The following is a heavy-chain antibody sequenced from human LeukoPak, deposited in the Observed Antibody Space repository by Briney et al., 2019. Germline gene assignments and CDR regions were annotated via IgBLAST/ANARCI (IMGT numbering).Heavy chain of an antibody. Sequence: PSETLSLTCTVSGGSISSYYWSWIRQPPGKGLEWIGYIYYSGSTNYNPSLKSRVTISVDTSKNQFSLKLSSVTAADTAVYYRARRFVHYYDSSGYYSTAFDVWGQGTMVTVSS. J-gene: IGHJ3*01. CDR2: IYYSGST. D-gene: IGHD3-22*01. CDR3: ARRFVHYYDSSGYYSTAFDV. V-gene: IGHV4-59*08. CDR1: GGSISSYY.